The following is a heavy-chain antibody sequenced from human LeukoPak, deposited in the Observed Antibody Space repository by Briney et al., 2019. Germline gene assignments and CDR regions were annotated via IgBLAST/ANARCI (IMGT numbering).Heavy chain of an antibody. Sequence: ASVKVSRKASGYTFTSYYMHWVRQAPGQGLEWMGIINPSGGSTSYAQKFQGRVTMTRDMSTSTVYMELSSLRSEDTAVYYCARLGKLRITIFGVVTEDAFDIWGQGTMVTVSS. CDR2: INPSGGST. J-gene: IGHJ3*02. CDR1: GYTFTSYY. D-gene: IGHD3-3*01. CDR3: ARLGKLRITIFGVVTEDAFDI. V-gene: IGHV1-46*01.